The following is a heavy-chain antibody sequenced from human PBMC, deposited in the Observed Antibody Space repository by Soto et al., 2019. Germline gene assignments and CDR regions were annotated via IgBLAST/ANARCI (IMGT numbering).Heavy chain of an antibody. D-gene: IGHD5-18*01. Sequence: GGSLRLSCAASGFTFSSYGMHWVREAPGKGLEWVAVIWYDGSNKYYADSVKGRFTISRDNSKNTLYLQMNSLRAEDTAVYYCARDLGGYSFFDYWGQGTLVTVSS. CDR3: ARDLGGYSFFDY. V-gene: IGHV3-33*01. CDR2: IWYDGSNK. J-gene: IGHJ4*02. CDR1: GFTFSSYG.